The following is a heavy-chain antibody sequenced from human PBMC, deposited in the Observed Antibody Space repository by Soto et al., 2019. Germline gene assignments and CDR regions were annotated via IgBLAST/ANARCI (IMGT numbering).Heavy chain of an antibody. V-gene: IGHV1-18*04. Sequence: ASVKVSCKASGYTFTSYGISWVRQAPGQGLEWLGWISAYNGNTNYAQKLQGRVTMTTDTSTSTAYMELRSLRADDTAVYDCARELDIVVVPAARRVSYNWFDPWG. D-gene: IGHD2-2*01. J-gene: IGHJ5*02. CDR2: ISAYNGNT. CDR3: ARELDIVVVPAARRVSYNWFDP. CDR1: GYTFTSYG.